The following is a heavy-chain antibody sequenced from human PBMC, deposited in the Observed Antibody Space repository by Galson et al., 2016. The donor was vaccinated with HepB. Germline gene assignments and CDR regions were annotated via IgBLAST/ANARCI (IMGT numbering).Heavy chain of an antibody. D-gene: IGHD3-3*01. V-gene: IGHV1-46*01. CDR3: ARGDILRFLEWSQDAMDV. J-gene: IGHJ6*02. CDR1: GFTFSSYY. CDR2: INPSGTIT. Sequence: SVKVSCKASGFTFSSYYMHWVRQAPGQGLEWMGIINPSGTITSYAQKFQGGVSMTRDTSTSAVYMDLSSLRSEDTAVYYCARGDILRFLEWSQDAMDVWGLGTTVTVSS.